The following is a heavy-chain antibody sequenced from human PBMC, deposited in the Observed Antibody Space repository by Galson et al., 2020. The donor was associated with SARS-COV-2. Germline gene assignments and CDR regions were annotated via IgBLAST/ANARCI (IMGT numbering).Heavy chain of an antibody. D-gene: IGHD1-26*01. CDR3: ARDSDTGSYGLGDY. CDR1: GFTFSSYW. CDR2: IYSEGSST. Sequence: GGSLRLSCAASGFTFSSYWMHWVRQAPGKGLVWVSRIYSEGSSTSYADSVKGRFTISGDNAKNTLYLQMNSLRAEDTAVYYCARDSDTGSYGLGDYWGQGTLVTVSP. J-gene: IGHJ4*02. V-gene: IGHV3-74*01.